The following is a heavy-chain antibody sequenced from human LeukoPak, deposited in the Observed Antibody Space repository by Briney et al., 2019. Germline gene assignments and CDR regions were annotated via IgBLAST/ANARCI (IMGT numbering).Heavy chain of an antibody. D-gene: IGHD2-21*01. J-gene: IGHJ4*02. V-gene: IGHV4-59*01. CDR1: GGSISSYY. Sequence: PSQTLSLTCTVSGGSISSYYWSWIRQPPGKGLEWIGYIYYSGSTNYNPSLKSRVTISVDTSKNQFSLKLSSVTAADTAVYYCARASGGGDSGLDYWGQGTLVTVSS. CDR2: IYYSGST. CDR3: ARASGGGDSGLDY.